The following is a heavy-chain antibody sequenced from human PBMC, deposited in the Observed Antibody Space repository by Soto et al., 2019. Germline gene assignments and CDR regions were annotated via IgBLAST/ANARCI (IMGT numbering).Heavy chain of an antibody. CDR3: ANATSIAVAGKET. D-gene: IGHD6-19*01. Sequence: QVQLVQSGGEVKKPGASVKVSCKASGDTVTKYGISWVRQAPGQGLEWLGWISFYNGHTNYALKFQDRITFTTDTTTSTASMELRSLTSDDTAVYYCANATSIAVAGKETWGQGTLVTVSS. CDR1: GDTVTKYG. V-gene: IGHV1-18*01. J-gene: IGHJ4*02. CDR2: ISFYNGHT.